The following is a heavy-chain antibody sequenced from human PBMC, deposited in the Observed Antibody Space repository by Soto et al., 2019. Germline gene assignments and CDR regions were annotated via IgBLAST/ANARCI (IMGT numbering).Heavy chain of an antibody. CDR2: ISSAGDSS. CDR3: GGFYCSTPPCHVGAFDP. D-gene: IGHD2-2*01. Sequence: EVQLVESGGGLAQPGGSVRLSCAASGFTFSSYEMNWVRQAPGKTLEWVSYISSAGDSSYYADSVKSRFTISRDNAKNSFFLKINSWRVEATVFYYWGGFYCSTPPCHVGAFDPGAQEPLVTVS. V-gene: IGHV3-48*03. J-gene: IGHJ5*02. CDR1: GFTFSSYE.